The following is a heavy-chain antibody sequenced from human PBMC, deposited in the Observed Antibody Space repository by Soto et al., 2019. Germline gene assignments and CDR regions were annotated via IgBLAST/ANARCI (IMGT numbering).Heavy chain of an antibody. D-gene: IGHD6-13*01. J-gene: IGHJ6*02. CDR3: ARLSYSSSWNHGMDV. V-gene: IGHV5-10-1*01. Sequence: GESLKISCKGSGYSFTSYWISWVRQMPGKGLEWMGRIDPSDSYTNYSPSFQGHVTISADKSISTAYLQWSSLKASDTAMYYCARLSYSSSWNHGMDVWGQGTTVTVS. CDR2: IDPSDSYT. CDR1: GYSFTSYW.